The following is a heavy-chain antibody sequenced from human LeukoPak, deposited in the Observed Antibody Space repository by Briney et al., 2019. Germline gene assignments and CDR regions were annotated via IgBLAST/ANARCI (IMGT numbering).Heavy chain of an antibody. CDR2: ISSNGGST. J-gene: IGHJ4*02. Sequence: GGSLRLSCTASGFTFSRYAMHWVRQAPGKGLEYVSAISSNGGSTYYADSVKGRFTISRDNSRNTLHLQMSSLRVEDTAVYYCVKDSSSGSYFDYWGQGTLVTVSS. V-gene: IGHV3-64D*06. CDR3: VKDSSSGSYFDY. CDR1: GFTFSRYA. D-gene: IGHD3-10*01.